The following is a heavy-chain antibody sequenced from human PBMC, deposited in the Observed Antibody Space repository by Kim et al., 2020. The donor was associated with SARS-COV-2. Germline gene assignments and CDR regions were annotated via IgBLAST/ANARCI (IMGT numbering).Heavy chain of an antibody. J-gene: IGHJ6*02. CDR2: MNPNSGNT. CDR1: GYTFTSYD. CDR3: ARVPALTWIQLWSPYYYYGMDV. Sequence: ASVKVSCKASGYTFTSYDINWVRQATGQGLEWMGWMNPNSGNTGYAQKFQGRVTMTRNTSISTAYMELSSLRSEDTAVYYCARVPALTWIQLWSPYYYYGMDVWRQGTSVTVSS. D-gene: IGHD5-18*01. V-gene: IGHV1-8*01.